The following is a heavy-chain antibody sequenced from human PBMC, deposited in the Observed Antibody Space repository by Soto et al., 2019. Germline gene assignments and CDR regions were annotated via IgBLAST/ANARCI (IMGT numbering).Heavy chain of an antibody. CDR3: ARDPKYSTSRDY. CDR1: SFSFSNYW. D-gene: IGHD6-6*01. J-gene: IGHJ4*02. Sequence: GGSLRLSCAVSSFSFSNYWMSWVRQAPGKGLEWVASINQDASEKYYVDSVKGRFTVSRDNAKNSLFLQMNSLRAEDTAVYYCARDPKYSTSRDYWAQGTLVTVSS. CDR2: INQDASEK. V-gene: IGHV3-7*01.